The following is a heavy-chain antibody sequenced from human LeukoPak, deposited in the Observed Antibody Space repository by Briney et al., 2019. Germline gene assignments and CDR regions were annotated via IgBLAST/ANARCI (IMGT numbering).Heavy chain of an antibody. D-gene: IGHD6-13*01. J-gene: IGHJ4*02. CDR2: IIPIFGTA. CDR1: GGTFSSYA. Sequence: SVKVSCKASGGTFSSYAISWVRQAPGQGLEWMGGIIPIFGTANYAQKFQGRVTITADESTSTAYMELSSLRSEDTAIYYCARLSAAGRNYFAYWGQGAQVTVSS. CDR3: ARLSAAGRNYFAY. V-gene: IGHV1-69*13.